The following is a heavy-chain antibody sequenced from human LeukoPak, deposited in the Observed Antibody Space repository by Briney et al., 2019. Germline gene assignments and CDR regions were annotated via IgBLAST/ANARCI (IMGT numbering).Heavy chain of an antibody. CDR3: ARDGVRGRYDHNHFDH. Sequence: PGGSLRLSCAGSGFTFSSYWMSWVRQAPGKGLEWVANIDQVGSEIYYLNSLKGRFTIFRDNTKNLLLLQMNSLTAEDTATYYCARDGVRGRYDHNHFDHWGREPWSPSPQ. CDR1: GFTFSSYW. V-gene: IGHV3-7*01. CDR2: IDQVGSEI. D-gene: IGHD2-8*01. J-gene: IGHJ4*02.